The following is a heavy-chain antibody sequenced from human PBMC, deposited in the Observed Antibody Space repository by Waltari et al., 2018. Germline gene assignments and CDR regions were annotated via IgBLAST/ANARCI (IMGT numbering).Heavy chain of an antibody. Sequence: SWIRQPAGKGLEWIGRIYTSGSTNYNPSLKSRVTISVDTSKNQFSLKLSSVTAADTAVYYCARGALYCSGGSCDYWGQGTLVTVSS. J-gene: IGHJ4*02. CDR3: ARGALYCSGGSCDY. V-gene: IGHV4-61*02. D-gene: IGHD2-15*01. CDR2: IYTSGST.